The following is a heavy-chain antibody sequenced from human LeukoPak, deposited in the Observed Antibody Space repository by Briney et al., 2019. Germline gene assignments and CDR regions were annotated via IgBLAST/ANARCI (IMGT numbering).Heavy chain of an antibody. J-gene: IGHJ4*02. CDR3: ARDRDLGAVAGTFDY. V-gene: IGHV1-18*01. D-gene: IGHD6-19*01. CDR1: GYTFSTYG. Sequence: ASVKVSCKASGYTFSTYGISWVRQAPGQGLEWMGWISAYNGHTNYAQKFQGRVTMTTDTSTSTAYMELTSLTSDDTAVYYCARDRDLGAVAGTFDYWGQGTLVTVSS. CDR2: ISAYNGHT.